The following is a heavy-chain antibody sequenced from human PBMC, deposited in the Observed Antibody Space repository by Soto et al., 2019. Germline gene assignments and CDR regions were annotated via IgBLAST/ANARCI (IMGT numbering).Heavy chain of an antibody. J-gene: IGHJ5*02. CDR3: ARVLTTDQIVGATTGDWFDP. CDR1: GGSISSGGYY. CDR2: IYYSGST. V-gene: IGHV4-31*03. D-gene: IGHD1-26*01. Sequence: QVQLQESGPGLVKPSQTLSLTCTVSGGSISSGGYYWSWIRQHPGKGLEWIGYIYYSGSTYYNPSLKSRVTISVDTSKNQFSMKLSSVTAADTAVYYCARVLTTDQIVGATTGDWFDPWGQGTLVTVSS.